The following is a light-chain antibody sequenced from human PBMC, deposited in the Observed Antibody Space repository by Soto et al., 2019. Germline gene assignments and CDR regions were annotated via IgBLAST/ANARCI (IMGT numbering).Light chain of an antibody. CDR2: EVT. J-gene: IGLJ2*01. V-gene: IGLV2-8*01. Sequence: ALTQPPSASGSPGQSVTISCTGTSSDVGGYNYVSWYQQHPGKVPKLMIYEVTKRPSGVPDRFSGSKSGNTASLTVSGLQAEDEADYYCSSYAGTNVIFGGGTKLTVL. CDR1: SSDVGGYNY. CDR3: SSYAGTNVI.